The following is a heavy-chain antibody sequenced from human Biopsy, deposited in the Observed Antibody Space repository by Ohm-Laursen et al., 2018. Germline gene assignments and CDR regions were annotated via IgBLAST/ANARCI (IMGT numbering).Heavy chain of an antibody. Sequence: ASVKVSCNASGYTFNAYYIHWMRQAPGQGLEWMGWINPATGETRYAQRFQGRVTMTRDTSVTTAYMQLSSLTSDDTALYYCAKPSGGASTIGFDPWGQGTQVIVPS. CDR1: GYTFNAYY. CDR2: INPATGET. CDR3: AKPSGGASTIGFDP. J-gene: IGHJ5*02. V-gene: IGHV1-2*02. D-gene: IGHD1-26*01.